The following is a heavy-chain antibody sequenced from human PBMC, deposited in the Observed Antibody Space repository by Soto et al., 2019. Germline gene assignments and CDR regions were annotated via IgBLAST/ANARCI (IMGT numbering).Heavy chain of an antibody. J-gene: IGHJ6*02. Sequence: SETLSLTCTVSGGSISSYYWSWIRQPPGKGLEWIGYIYYSGSTNYNPSLKSRVTISVDTSKNQFSLKLSSVTAADTAVYYCARGTGYSYGLNYYGMDVWGQGTTVTVSS. CDR1: GGSISSYY. D-gene: IGHD5-18*01. CDR2: IYYSGST. V-gene: IGHV4-59*01. CDR3: ARGTGYSYGLNYYGMDV.